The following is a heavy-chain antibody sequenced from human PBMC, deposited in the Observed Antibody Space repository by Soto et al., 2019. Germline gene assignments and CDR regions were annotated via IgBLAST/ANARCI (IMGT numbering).Heavy chain of an antibody. CDR2: ISRSGSAT. V-gene: IGHV3-48*01. Sequence: EVRLVESGGGLVQPGGSLRLSCEASGFTLSNFPMSWVRQAPGMGLEWVSHISRSGSATYYADSVKGRFTISRDKAKNSLNLHMNSLRVEDKAVYYCPTDDGSGWSFDFWGQGTLVSVSS. J-gene: IGHJ4*02. CDR1: GFTLSNFP. D-gene: IGHD6-19*01. CDR3: PTDDGSGWSFDF.